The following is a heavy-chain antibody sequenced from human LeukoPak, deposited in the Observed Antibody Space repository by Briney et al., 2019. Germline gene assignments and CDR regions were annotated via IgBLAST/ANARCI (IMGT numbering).Heavy chain of an antibody. CDR2: IKQDGSEK. CDR3: AKKSSSSMYYYYYMDV. V-gene: IGHV3-7*03. CDR1: GFTFSSYS. D-gene: IGHD6-6*01. J-gene: IGHJ6*03. Sequence: GGSLRLSCAASGFTFSSYSMNWVRQAPGKGLEWVANIKQDGSEKFYVDSVKGRFTISRDNSKNTLYLQMNSLRAEDTAVYYCAKKSSSSMYYYYYMDVWGKGTTVTVSS.